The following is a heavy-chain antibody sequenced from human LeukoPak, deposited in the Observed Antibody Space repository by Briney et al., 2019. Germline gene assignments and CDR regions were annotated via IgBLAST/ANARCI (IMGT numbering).Heavy chain of an antibody. V-gene: IGHV3-33*06. CDR1: GFTFSSYG. J-gene: IGHJ4*02. CDR3: AKDLAMITFGGGFDY. D-gene: IGHD3-16*01. Sequence: QPGRSLRLSCAASGFTFSSYGMLWVRQAPGKGLEWVAVIWYDGSNKYYADSVKGRFTISRDNSKNTLYLQMNSLRAEDTAVYYCAKDLAMITFGGGFDYWGQGTLVTVSS. CDR2: IWYDGSNK.